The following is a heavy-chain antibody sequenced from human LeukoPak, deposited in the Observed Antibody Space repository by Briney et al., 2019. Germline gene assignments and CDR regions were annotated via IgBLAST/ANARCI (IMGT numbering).Heavy chain of an antibody. CDR2: IIPIFGTA. D-gene: IGHD2-15*01. CDR3: ARVACSGGSCYFEYFQH. CDR1: GGTFSSYA. J-gene: IGHJ1*01. Sequence: SVKVSCKASGGTFSSYAISWVRQAPGQGLDWMGGIIPIFGTANYAQKFQGRVPITTEESTSSDYMERLSLRAEVTAVYYCARVACSGGSCYFEYFQHWGQGTLVTVSS. V-gene: IGHV1-69*05.